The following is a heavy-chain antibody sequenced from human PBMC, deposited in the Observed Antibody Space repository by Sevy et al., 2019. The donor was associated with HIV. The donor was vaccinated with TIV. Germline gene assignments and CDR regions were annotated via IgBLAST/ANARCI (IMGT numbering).Heavy chain of an antibody. D-gene: IGHD3-22*01. CDR1: GYTFTAYY. V-gene: IGHV1-2*06. Sequence: ASVKVSCKASGYTFTAYYIHWLRQAPGQGLEWMGRIHPKSGATNYAQKFQGRVTMPRDTSISTSFMELTRLRSDDTAVYYCAREDSDDTSAYYYFYYGMDVWGQGTTVTVSS. J-gene: IGHJ6*02. CDR3: AREDSDDTSAYYYFYYGMDV. CDR2: IHPKSGAT.